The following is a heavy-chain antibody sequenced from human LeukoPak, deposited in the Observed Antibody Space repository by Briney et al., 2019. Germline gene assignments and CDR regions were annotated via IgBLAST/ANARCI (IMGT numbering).Heavy chain of an antibody. Sequence: GGSLRLSCAASRFTFNKYDMHWVRQPTGKGLEWVSAIVTAGDTYYPGSVKGRFTISRENAKNSLYLQMNSLRAGDTAVYYCVGRSSWYDAFDIWGQGTMVTVSS. CDR1: RFTFNKYD. V-gene: IGHV3-13*01. CDR3: VGRSSWYDAFDI. J-gene: IGHJ3*02. D-gene: IGHD6-13*01. CDR2: IVTAGDT.